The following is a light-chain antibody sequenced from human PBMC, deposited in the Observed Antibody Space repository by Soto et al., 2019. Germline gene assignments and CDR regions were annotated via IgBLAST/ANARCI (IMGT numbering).Light chain of an antibody. Sequence: DIRMTQSPSSLSASVGDRFTITCRASQSIDTLINWYQQHPRKAPNALIYEASNLQRGVPSRFSGSGSGTDFTLTISGLQPDDSATYYCHQTYRPPDTFGQGTKVEIK. CDR2: EAS. CDR3: HQTYRPPDT. CDR1: QSIDTL. V-gene: IGKV1-39*01. J-gene: IGKJ1*01.